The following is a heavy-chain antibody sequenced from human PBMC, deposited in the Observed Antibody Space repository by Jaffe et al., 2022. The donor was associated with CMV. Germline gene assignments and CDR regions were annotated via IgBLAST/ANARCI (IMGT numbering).Heavy chain of an antibody. V-gene: IGHV4-39*01. CDR1: GGSISSRNYY. CDR3: ARQIGFLARIDY. J-gene: IGHJ4*02. D-gene: IGHD3-22*01. CDR2: IYYRGNT. Sequence: QLQLQESGPGLVKPSETLSLTCTVSGGSISSRNYYWGWIRQPPGKGLEWIASIYYRGNTNYNPSLKSRVTISVDTSKNQFSLKLSSVTAADTAVYYCARQIGFLARIDYWGQGTLVTVSS.